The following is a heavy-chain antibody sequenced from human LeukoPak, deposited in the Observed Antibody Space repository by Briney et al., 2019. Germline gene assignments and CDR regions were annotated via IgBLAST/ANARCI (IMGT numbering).Heavy chain of an antibody. J-gene: IGHJ4*02. CDR1: GYTFTGYY. CDR2: INPNSGGT. CDR3: ARDRLTRLLFDY. V-gene: IGHV1-2*02. Sequence: ASVKVSCKASGYTFTGYYMHWVRQAPGQGLGWMGWINPNSGGTNYAQKFQGRVTMTRDTSISTAYMELSRLRSDDTAVYYCARDRLTRLLFDYWGQGTLATVSS. D-gene: IGHD2-15*01.